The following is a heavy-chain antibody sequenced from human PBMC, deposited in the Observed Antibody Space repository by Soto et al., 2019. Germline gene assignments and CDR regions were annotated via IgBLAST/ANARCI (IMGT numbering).Heavy chain of an antibody. J-gene: IGHJ4*02. CDR2: ISQGGDT. D-gene: IGHD2-15*01. V-gene: IGHV4-30-2*01. Sequence: SETLSLTCTVSGLSIDRGAYSWSWIRQPPGKGLEWVGSISQGGDTYYNPSLTGRVTISVDRPRNQFSLNLTSVTAADTAVYYCASLSGYRYYFDYWGQGILVTVSS. CDR1: GLSIDRGAYS. CDR3: ASLSGYRYYFDY.